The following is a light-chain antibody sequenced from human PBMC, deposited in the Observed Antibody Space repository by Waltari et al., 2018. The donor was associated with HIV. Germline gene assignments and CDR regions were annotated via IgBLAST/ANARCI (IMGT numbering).Light chain of an antibody. CDR1: QSISSY. V-gene: IGKV1-39*01. CDR2: AAS. J-gene: IGKJ2*01. CDR3: QQSYITPDT. Sequence: DIQMTQSPSSLSASVGDRVTITCRASQSISSYLNWYQQKPGKAPKLLIYAASSLQSGVPSRFSGSGSVTDFTLTISSMQPEDFATYYCQQSYITPDTFCQGTKLEIK.